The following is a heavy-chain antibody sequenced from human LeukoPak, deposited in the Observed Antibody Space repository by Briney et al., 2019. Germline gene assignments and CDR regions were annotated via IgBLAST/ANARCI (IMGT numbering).Heavy chain of an antibody. CDR3: ATKQWLAPPPDS. CDR1: GFTFSKYW. V-gene: IGHV3-74*01. Sequence: GGSLRLSCAASGFTFSKYWMLWVRQAPRKGLESVSRINTDGTVTTYADSVKGRFTVSRDNADNTMFLRMNSVRDEDTAVYYCATKQWLAPPPDSWGQGTPVTVSS. D-gene: IGHD6-19*01. CDR2: INTDGTVT. J-gene: IGHJ4*02.